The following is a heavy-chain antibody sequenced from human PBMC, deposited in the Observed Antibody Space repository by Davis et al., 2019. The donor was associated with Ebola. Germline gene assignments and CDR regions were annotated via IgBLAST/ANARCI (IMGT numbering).Heavy chain of an antibody. J-gene: IGHJ4*02. CDR2: INHSGST. CDR1: GGSLSGYY. CDR3: ARVGYDFWSGYYHYFDY. D-gene: IGHD3-3*01. V-gene: IGHV4-34*01. Sequence: MPSETLSLTCAVYGGSLSGYYWSWIRQPPGKGLEWIGEINHSGSTNYNPSLKSRVTISVDTSKNQFSQKLSSVTAANTAVYYCARVGYDFWSGYYHYFDYWGQGTLVTVSS.